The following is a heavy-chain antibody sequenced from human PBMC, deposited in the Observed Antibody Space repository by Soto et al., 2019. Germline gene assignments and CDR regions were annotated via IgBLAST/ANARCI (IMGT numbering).Heavy chain of an antibody. CDR3: ARDRSIFEDGSSTSCYVGAFDI. CDR2: INPNSGGT. D-gene: IGHD2-2*01. CDR1: GYTFTGYD. V-gene: IGHV1-2*04. Sequence: GSVKVSCMSSGYTFTGYDMHWVRQAPGQGLEWMGWINPNSGGTNYAQKFQGWVTMTRDTSISTAYMELSRLRSDDTAVYHCARDRSIFEDGSSTSCYVGAFDIWGQGTMVTVSS. J-gene: IGHJ3*02.